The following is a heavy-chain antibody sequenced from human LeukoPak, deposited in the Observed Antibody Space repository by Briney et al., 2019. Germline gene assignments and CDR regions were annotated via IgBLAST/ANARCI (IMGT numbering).Heavy chain of an antibody. V-gene: IGHV3-11*04. CDR3: ARVSRDGYNLDGFDI. D-gene: IGHD5-24*01. J-gene: IGHJ3*02. CDR2: ISSSGSTI. CDR1: GFTFSDYY. Sequence: GGSLRLSCAASGFTFSDYYMSWIRQAPGKGLEWVSYISSSGSTIYYADSVKGRFTISRDNAKNSLYLQMNSLRAEDTAVYYCARVSRDGYNLDGFDIWGQGTMVTVSS.